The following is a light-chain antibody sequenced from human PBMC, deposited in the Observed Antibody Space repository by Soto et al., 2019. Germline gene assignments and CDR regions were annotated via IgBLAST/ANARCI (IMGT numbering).Light chain of an antibody. CDR1: SSDVGGYNY. V-gene: IGLV2-14*01. Sequence: QSVLTQPASVSGSPGQSITISCTGISSDVGGYNYVSWYQQHPGKAPKLMIYDVSNRPSGVSNRFSGSKSGNTASLTISGLQSEDEADYYCSSYTSSSTLAIAGGTKLTVL. J-gene: IGLJ2*01. CDR2: DVS. CDR3: SSYTSSSTLA.